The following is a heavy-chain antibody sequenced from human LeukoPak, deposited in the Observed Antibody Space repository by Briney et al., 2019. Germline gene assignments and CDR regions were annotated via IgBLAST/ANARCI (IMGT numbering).Heavy chain of an antibody. CDR3: ARGRAVAGSYGMDV. V-gene: IGHV4-59*08. CDR1: GASISSHY. CDR2: IYYSGST. D-gene: IGHD6-19*01. J-gene: IGHJ6*02. Sequence: SETLALTCTVSGASISSHYWSWIRQPPGKGLEWIGYIYYSGSTNNNPSLKSRVTMSVDTSKNQFSLKLSSVTAADTAVYYCARGRAVAGSYGMDVWGQGTTVTVSS.